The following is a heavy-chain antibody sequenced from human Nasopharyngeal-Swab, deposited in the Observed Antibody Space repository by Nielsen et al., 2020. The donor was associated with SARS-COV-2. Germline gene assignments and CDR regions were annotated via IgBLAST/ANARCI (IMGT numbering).Heavy chain of an antibody. CDR3: ARESVSITTYIDH. D-gene: IGHD3-22*01. CDR1: GFTFFSGHW. CDR2: IKPDGSEQ. Sequence: GESLMLSCEATGFTFFSGHWMSWVRQAPGKGLEWVANIKPDGSEQNYLDSVKGRFTISRDNARNSLYLQINSLRAEDTAMYYCARESVSITTYIDHWGQGTLVTVSS. J-gene: IGHJ4*02. V-gene: IGHV3-7*03.